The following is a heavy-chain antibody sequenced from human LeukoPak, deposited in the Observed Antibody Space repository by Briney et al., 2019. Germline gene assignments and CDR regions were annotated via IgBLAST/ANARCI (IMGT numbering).Heavy chain of an antibody. CDR2: ISSSGSNI. Sequence: GGSLRLSCAASGFTFSSYSMNWVRQAPGKGLEWVSYISSSGSNIYYADSVKGRFTISRDNAKNSPYLQMNRLRAEDTALYYCARDDCSSPNCHRTFDYWSQGTLVTVSS. J-gene: IGHJ4*02. CDR3: ARDDCSSPNCHRTFDY. V-gene: IGHV3-48*04. D-gene: IGHD2-2*02. CDR1: GFTFSSYS.